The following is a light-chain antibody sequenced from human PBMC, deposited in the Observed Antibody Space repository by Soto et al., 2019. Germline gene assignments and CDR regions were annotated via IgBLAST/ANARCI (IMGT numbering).Light chain of an antibody. V-gene: IGLV2-14*01. CDR3: SSYTSSGTNCV. Sequence: QSALTQPASVSGSPGQSITISCTGTSSDVGGYNYVSWYQQHPGKAPKLMIYEVSNRPSGVSNRFSGSKSGNTASLTISGLQAEDEADYYYSSYTSSGTNCVFGTGTKLTVL. CDR1: SSDVGGYNY. CDR2: EVS. J-gene: IGLJ1*01.